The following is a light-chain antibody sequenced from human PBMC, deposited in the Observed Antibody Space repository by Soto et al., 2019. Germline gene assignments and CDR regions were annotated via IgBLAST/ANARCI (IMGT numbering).Light chain of an antibody. Sequence: IQLTQSPSSLSASVGDRVTITCRASQDINSYLAWYQQKPGKAPNLLIYAGTSLQSGVPSRFSGSGSGTEFTLTISSLQPEGFATYYCQQLHVYPSTFGGGTKVE. CDR3: QQLHVYPST. J-gene: IGKJ4*01. CDR1: QDINSY. CDR2: AGT. V-gene: IGKV1-9*01.